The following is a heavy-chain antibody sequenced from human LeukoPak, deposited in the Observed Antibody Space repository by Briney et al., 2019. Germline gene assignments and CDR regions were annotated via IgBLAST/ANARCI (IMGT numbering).Heavy chain of an antibody. D-gene: IGHD4-23*01. CDR3: ALARWWFDP. J-gene: IGHJ5*02. CDR1: GGSFSGYY. CDR2: INHSGST. Sequence: SETLSLTCAVYGGSFSGYYWSWIRQPPGKGLEWIGEINHSGSTNHNPSLKSRVTISVDTSKNQFSLKLSSVTAADTAVYYCALARWWFDPWGQGTLVTVSS. V-gene: IGHV4-34*01.